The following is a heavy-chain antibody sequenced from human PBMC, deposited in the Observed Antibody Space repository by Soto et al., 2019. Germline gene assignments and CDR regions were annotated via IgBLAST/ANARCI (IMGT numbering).Heavy chain of an antibody. CDR1: GGSISSGGYY. D-gene: IGHD1-26*01. CDR3: ARDLGDPITVGYYYYGMDV. Sequence: PSETLSLTCTVSGGSISSGGYYWSWIRQHPGKGLEWIGYIYYSGSTYYNPSLKSRVTISVDTSKNQFSLKLSSVTAADTAVYYCARDLGDPITVGYYYYGMDVWGQGTTVTVSS. CDR2: IYYSGST. V-gene: IGHV4-31*03. J-gene: IGHJ6*02.